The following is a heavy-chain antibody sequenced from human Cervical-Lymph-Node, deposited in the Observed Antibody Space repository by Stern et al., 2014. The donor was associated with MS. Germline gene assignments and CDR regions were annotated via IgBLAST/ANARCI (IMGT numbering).Heavy chain of an antibody. CDR3: VRERSSRGFDY. J-gene: IGHJ4*02. V-gene: IGHV3-30-3*01. D-gene: IGHD5/OR15-5a*01. Sequence: VQLAESGGGVVQPGRSLRVSCATAGFTFTSYAMNWVRQAPGKWLEWVAVISYDGNTKYYADSVKGRFTISRDNSKNTLYLQMSSLRAEDTAVYYCVRERSSRGFDYWGQGSLVTVSS. CDR1: GFTFTSYA. CDR2: ISYDGNTK.